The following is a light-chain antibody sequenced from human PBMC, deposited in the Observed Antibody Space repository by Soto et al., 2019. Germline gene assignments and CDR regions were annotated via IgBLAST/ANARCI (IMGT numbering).Light chain of an antibody. CDR3: GSYAGTNNLVI. J-gene: IGLJ2*01. CDR1: SSDVGGYNY. V-gene: IGLV2-8*01. Sequence: QSALTQPPSASGSPGQSVTISCTGTSSDVGGYNYVSWYQQHPGKAPKLIIYEVAKRPSGVPDRFSGSKSGNTASLTVSGLQAEDEPDYYCGSYAGTNNLVIFGGGTKVTVL. CDR2: EVA.